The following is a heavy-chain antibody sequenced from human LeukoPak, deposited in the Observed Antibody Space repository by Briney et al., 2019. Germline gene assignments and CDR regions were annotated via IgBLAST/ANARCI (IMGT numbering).Heavy chain of an antibody. CDR2: VSSNGAKT. V-gene: IGHV3-23*01. CDR3: AKAPPYKKYFDY. J-gene: IGHJ4*02. D-gene: IGHD1-1*01. CDR1: GFTFSSYA. Sequence: GGSLRLSCAASGFTFSSYAITWVRQAPGKGLEWVSAVSSNGAKTYYADSVKGRFTISRDNYKNMVFLQMNSLRAEDTAVYYCAKAPPYKKYFDYWGQGTLVTVSS.